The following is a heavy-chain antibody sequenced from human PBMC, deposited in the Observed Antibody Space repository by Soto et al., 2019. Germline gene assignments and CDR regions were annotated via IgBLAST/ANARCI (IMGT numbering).Heavy chain of an antibody. CDR2: ISTSGGST. CDR3: AKDPNGNYVGAFDM. V-gene: IGHV3-23*01. CDR1: GFTFSSYA. J-gene: IGHJ3*02. Sequence: EVQLLESGGGLVQPGGSLRLSCIASGFTFSSYAMSWVRQAPGKGPAWVSGISTSGGSTYYAGSVKGRFTISRDNSKNTLYLQMSSLRADDTALYYCAKDPNGNYVGAFDMRGQGTMVTVSS. D-gene: IGHD4-17*01.